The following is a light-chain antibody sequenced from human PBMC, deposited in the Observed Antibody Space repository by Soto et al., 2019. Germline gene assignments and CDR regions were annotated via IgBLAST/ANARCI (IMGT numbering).Light chain of an antibody. V-gene: IGLV6-57*04. CDR2: EDN. CDR1: SGSIASNY. CDR3: QSYDSSNQGVV. Sequence: FMLTQPHSVSESPGKTVTISCTRSSGSIASNYVQWYQQRPGSAPTTVIYEDNQRPSGVPDRFSGSIDSSSNSASLTISGLKTEVEADYYCQSYDSSNQGVVFGGGTKLTVL. J-gene: IGLJ2*01.